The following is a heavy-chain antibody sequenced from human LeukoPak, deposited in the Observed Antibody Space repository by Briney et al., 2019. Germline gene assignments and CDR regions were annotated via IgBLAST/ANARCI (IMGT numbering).Heavy chain of an antibody. Sequence: SETLSLTCGVSGGSITTTNWWRWVRQFPGQGLQWIGEVSLEGVRNYNPSLTSRVTMSLDRAKNLLSLNLNSVTAADTAVYYCSRENGALSPFGYWGQGILVTV. D-gene: IGHD2-8*01. J-gene: IGHJ4*02. CDR2: VSLEGVR. CDR1: GGSITTTNW. V-gene: IGHV4-4*02. CDR3: SRENGALSPFGY.